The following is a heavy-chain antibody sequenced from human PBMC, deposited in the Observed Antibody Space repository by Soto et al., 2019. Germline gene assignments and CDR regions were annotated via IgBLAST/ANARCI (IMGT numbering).Heavy chain of an antibody. CDR3: VRVVDCSSTSCSYYYYYYYMDV. D-gene: IGHD2-2*01. CDR2: IYYSGST. V-gene: IGHV4-59*01. CDR1: GGSISSYY. Sequence: PSETLSLTCTVSGGSISSYYWSWIRQPPGKGLEWIGYIYYSGSTNYNPSLKRRVTISVDTSKNQFSLKLSSVTAADTAVYYCVRVVDCSSTSCSYYYYYYYMDVWGKGTTVTVSS. J-gene: IGHJ6*03.